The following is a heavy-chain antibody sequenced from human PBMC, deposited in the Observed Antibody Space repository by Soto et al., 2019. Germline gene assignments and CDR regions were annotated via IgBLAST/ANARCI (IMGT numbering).Heavy chain of an antibody. D-gene: IGHD3-10*01. CDR3: ARDASRPGSYYDNYYYYGMDV. V-gene: IGHV3-30-3*01. CDR1: GFTFSSYA. J-gene: IGHJ6*02. Sequence: GGSLRLSCAASGFTFSSYAMHWVRQAPGKGLEWVAVISYDGSNKYYADSVKGRFTISRDNSKNTLYLQMNSLRAEDTAVYYCARDASRPGSYYDNYYYYGMDVWGQGTTVTVSS. CDR2: ISYDGSNK.